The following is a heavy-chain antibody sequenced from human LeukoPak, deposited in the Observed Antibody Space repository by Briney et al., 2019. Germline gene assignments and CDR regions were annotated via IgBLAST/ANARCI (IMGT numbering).Heavy chain of an antibody. CDR2: INHSGST. V-gene: IGHV4-34*01. CDR3: ARAGTTMVRGSFARGGDAFDI. D-gene: IGHD3-10*01. J-gene: IGHJ3*02. Sequence: SETLSLTCAVYGGSFSGYYWSWIRQPPGKGLEWIGEINHSGSTNYNPSLKSRVTISVDTSKNQFSLKLSSVTAADTAVYYCARAGTTMVRGSFARGGDAFDIWGQGTMVTDSS. CDR1: GGSFSGYY.